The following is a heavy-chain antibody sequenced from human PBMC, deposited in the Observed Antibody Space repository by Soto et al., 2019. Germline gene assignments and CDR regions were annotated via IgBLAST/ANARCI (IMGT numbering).Heavy chain of an antibody. V-gene: IGHV4-31*03. CDR3: ARGVLY. Sequence: QVQLQESGPGLVKPSQTLSLTCTVSGGSISSGGYFWSWIRQPPGKGLEVIGNIFYSGTTYYTPSLKSRVTISVDTSKNPFSLQMSSVTAADTAVYFCARGVLYWGQGTLVTVSS. CDR2: IFYSGTT. D-gene: IGHD1-1*01. J-gene: IGHJ4*02. CDR1: GGSISSGGYF.